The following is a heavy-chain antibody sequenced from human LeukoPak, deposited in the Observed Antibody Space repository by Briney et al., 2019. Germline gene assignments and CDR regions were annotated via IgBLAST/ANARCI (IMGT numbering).Heavy chain of an antibody. CDR2: IYSSGSS. CDR3: ARGSYGHFDY. V-gene: IGHV4-4*07. CDR1: GGSITGYY. D-gene: IGHD5-18*01. J-gene: IGHJ4*02. Sequence: PSETLSLTCTVSGGSITGYYWSWIRQPAGQGLEWIGRIYSSGSSQYNPSLKSPVTISLDRSKNQFSLRLGSVTAADTAVYYCARGSYGHFDYWGQGTLVTVSS.